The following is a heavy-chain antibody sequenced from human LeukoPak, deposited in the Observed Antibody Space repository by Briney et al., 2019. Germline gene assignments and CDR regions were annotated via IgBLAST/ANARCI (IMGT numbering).Heavy chain of an antibody. V-gene: IGHV1-2*02. J-gene: IGHJ4*02. CDR3: ARDADYDILTGYLNY. D-gene: IGHD3-9*01. CDR2: INPNSGGT. CDR1: GYTFTGYY. Sequence: GASVKVSCKASGYTFTGYYMHWVRQAPGQGLEWMGWINPNSGGTNYAQKFQGRVTMTRDTSISTAYMELSRLRSDDTAVYYCARDADYDILTGYLNYWGQGTLVTVSS.